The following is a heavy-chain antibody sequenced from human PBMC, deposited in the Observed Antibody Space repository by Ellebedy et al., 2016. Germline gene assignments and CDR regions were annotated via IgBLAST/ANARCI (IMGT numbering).Heavy chain of an antibody. CDR1: GFTFSSYW. CDR2: IKQDGSEK. Sequence: GGSLRLSCAASGFTFSSYWMSWVRQAPGKGLEWVANIKQDGSEKYYVDSVKGRFTISRDNAKNSLYLQMNSLRAEDTAVYYCARDRTALGPDYGEGPGQYYDYYGMDVWGQGTTVTVSS. D-gene: IGHD4-17*01. V-gene: IGHV3-7*04. CDR3: ARDRTALGPDYGEGPGQYYDYYGMDV. J-gene: IGHJ6*02.